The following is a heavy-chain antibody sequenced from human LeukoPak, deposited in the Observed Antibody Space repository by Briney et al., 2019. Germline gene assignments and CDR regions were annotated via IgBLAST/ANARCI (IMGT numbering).Heavy chain of an antibody. CDR3: ARDLSAIVVLSRFDY. J-gene: IGHJ4*02. CDR1: GGTFNSFA. CDR2: ISTYSGDT. Sequence: ASVKVSCKASGGTFNSFAISWVRQAPGQGLEWVGWISTYSGDTDYAQKFQGRVTMTTDTSTSTVYMEVSSLRSDDTAVYYCARDLSAIVVLSRFDYWGQGTLVTVSS. D-gene: IGHD3-22*01. V-gene: IGHV1-18*01.